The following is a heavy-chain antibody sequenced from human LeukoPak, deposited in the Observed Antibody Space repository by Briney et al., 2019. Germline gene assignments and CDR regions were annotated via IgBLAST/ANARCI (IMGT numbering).Heavy chain of an antibody. CDR2: ISYDGRGK. CDR1: GFNFNDYT. Sequence: GGSLRLSCAASGFNFNDYTMHWVRQAPGKGLEWVAVISYDGRGKFDADSVKGRFTIPRDNAKNSLYLQMNSLRAEDTAVYYCARAPFSSGYWGQGTLVTVSS. V-gene: IGHV3-30*04. J-gene: IGHJ4*02. CDR3: ARAPFSSGY.